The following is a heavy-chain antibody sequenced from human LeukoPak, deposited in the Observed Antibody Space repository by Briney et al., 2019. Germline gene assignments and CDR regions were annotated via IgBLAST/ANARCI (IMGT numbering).Heavy chain of an antibody. CDR2: IYYSGST. V-gene: IGHV4-59*12. CDR1: GGSISSYY. D-gene: IGHD1-26*01. CDR3: ARLVGAMVYFDY. J-gene: IGHJ4*02. Sequence: SETLSLTCTVSGGSISSYYWSWIRQPPGKGLEWIGYIYYSGSTNYNPSLKSRVTISVDTSKNQFSLKLSSVTAADTAVYYCARLVGAMVYFDYWGQGTLVTVSS.